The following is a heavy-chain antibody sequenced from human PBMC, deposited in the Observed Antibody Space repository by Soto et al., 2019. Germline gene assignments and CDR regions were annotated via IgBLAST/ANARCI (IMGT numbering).Heavy chain of an antibody. Sequence: EVPLVESGGGLVKPGGSLRLSCAASGFTFNTYSMNWVRQAPGKGLEWVSSISSSSSYIYYADSVKGRFAISRANAKNSLYLQMNSLRAEDTAVYYCARGHDPFSSGYPYYYYYGMDVWGQGTTVTVSS. D-gene: IGHD3-22*01. CDR3: ARGHDPFSSGYPYYYYYGMDV. CDR2: ISSSSSYI. J-gene: IGHJ6*02. V-gene: IGHV3-21*01. CDR1: GFTFNTYS.